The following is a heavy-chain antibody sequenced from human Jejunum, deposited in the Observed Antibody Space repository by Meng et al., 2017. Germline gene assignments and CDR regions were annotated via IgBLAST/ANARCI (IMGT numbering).Heavy chain of an antibody. CDR3: VRGYNGFDL. CDR2: SRNKANGYTT. J-gene: IGHJ4*02. CDR1: GFTYSDHY. D-gene: IGHD5-24*01. V-gene: IGHV3-72*01. Sequence: GPRGVLGGALVHPGGSLRLSCAVTGFTYSDHYMDCVRQAPGRGLEWVARSRNKANGYTTNYAASVKARFTISRDDSKNSLNLQMNSLKIEDTALYYCVRGYNGFDLWGQGTLVTVSS.